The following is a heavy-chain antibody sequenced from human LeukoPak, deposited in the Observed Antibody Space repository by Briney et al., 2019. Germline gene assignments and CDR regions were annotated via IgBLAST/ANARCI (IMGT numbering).Heavy chain of an antibody. CDR1: GFTFSSYS. J-gene: IGHJ5*02. V-gene: IGHV3-48*01. Sequence: GGSLRLSCAASGFTFSSYSMNWVRQAPGKGLEWVSYISSSSSTIYYADSVKGRFTISRDNAKNPLYLQMNSLRAEDTAVYYCAREMALLLRFLEWLPPNWFDPWGQGTLVTVSS. CDR3: AREMALLLRFLEWLPPNWFDP. D-gene: IGHD3-3*01. CDR2: ISSSSSTI.